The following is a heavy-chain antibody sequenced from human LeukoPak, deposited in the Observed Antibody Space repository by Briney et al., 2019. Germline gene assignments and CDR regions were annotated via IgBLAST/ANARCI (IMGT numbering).Heavy chain of an antibody. J-gene: IGHJ6*02. Sequence: GGSLRLSCAASGFTFSSYAMSWVRQAPGKGLEWVSAISGGGGSTYYADSVKGRFTISRDNSKNTLYLQMNSLRAEDTAVYYCAKSRSELAYYYYYYGMDVWGQGTTVTVSS. D-gene: IGHD1-7*01. CDR3: AKSRSELAYYYYYYGMDV. CDR2: ISGGGGST. V-gene: IGHV3-23*01. CDR1: GFTFSSYA.